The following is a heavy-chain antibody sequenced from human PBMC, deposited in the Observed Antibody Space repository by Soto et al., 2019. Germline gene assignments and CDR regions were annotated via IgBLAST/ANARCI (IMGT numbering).Heavy chain of an antibody. J-gene: IGHJ3*01. CDR3: ARGDRGGFDL. CDR2: IHSDGTTT. V-gene: IGHV3-74*01. Sequence: EVQLVESGGGLVQPGESLRLSCAASGFTFDYYWMHWVRQAPGKGLVWVSRIHSDGTTTTYPDSVKGRFTISRDNARNTVSLQMSSLRVEDTAVYYCARGDRGGFDLWGHGTVVTVSS. D-gene: IGHD3-16*01. CDR1: GFTFDYYW.